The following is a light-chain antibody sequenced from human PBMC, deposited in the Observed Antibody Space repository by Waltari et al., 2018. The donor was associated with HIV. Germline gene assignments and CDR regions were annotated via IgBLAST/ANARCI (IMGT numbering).Light chain of an antibody. CDR2: TND. CDR3: AAWDDSLNGM. V-gene: IGLV1-44*01. CDR1: SSNIGSNI. J-gene: IGLJ3*02. Sequence: QSVLTLPPSVSGTPGQNVTISCSGSSSNIGSNIVNWYQQLPGAAPKLLIYTNDQRPSGVPDRFSGSKSGTSASLAISGLQSADEADYYCAAWDDSLNGMFGGGTKLTVL.